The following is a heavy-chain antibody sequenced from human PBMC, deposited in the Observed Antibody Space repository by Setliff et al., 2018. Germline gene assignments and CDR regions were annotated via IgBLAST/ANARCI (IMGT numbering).Heavy chain of an antibody. J-gene: IGHJ6*03. V-gene: IGHV4-4*07. Sequence: TLSLTCTVSGGSISSYYWSWIRQPAGKGLEWIGHIYIGGSANYNPSLKSRVTMSIDTSKNQFSLKLNSVTAADMAVYYCARDFSSSWYGSYYYYYYMDVWGKGTTVTVSS. CDR2: IYIGGSA. D-gene: IGHD6-13*01. CDR3: ARDFSSSWYGSYYYYYYMDV. CDR1: GGSISSYY.